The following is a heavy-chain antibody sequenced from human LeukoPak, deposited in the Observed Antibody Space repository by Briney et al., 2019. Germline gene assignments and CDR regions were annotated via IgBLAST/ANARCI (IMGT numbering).Heavy chain of an antibody. Sequence: ASVKVSCKASGYTFTGYYMHWVRQAPGQGLEWMGWINPNSGGTNYAQKFQGRVTMTGDTSISTAYMELSRLRSDDTAVYYCARMVRTVWVGQLDSSDYWGQGTLVTVSS. D-gene: IGHD3-10*01. CDR2: INPNSGGT. CDR3: ARMVRTVWVGQLDSSDY. J-gene: IGHJ4*02. CDR1: GYTFTGYY. V-gene: IGHV1-2*02.